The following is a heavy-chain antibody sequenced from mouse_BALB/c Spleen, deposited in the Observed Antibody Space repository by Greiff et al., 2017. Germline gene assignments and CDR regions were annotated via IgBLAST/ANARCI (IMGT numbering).Heavy chain of an antibody. V-gene: IGHV5-17*02. J-gene: IGHJ4*01. CDR1: GFTFSSFG. Sequence: EVKVVESGGGLVQPGGSRKLSCAASGFTFSSFGMHWVRQAPEKGLEWVAYISSGSSTIYYADTVKGRFTISRDNPKNTLFLQMTSLRSEDTAMYYCARLDWDGAMDYWGQGTSVTVSS. CDR2: ISSGSSTI. D-gene: IGHD4-1*01. CDR3: ARLDWDGAMDY.